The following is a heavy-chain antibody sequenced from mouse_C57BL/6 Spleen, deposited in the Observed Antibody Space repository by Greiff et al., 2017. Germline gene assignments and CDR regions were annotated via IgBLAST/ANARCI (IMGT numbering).Heavy chain of an antibody. Sequence: EVKLVESEGGLVQPGSSMKLSCTASGFTFSDYYMAWVRQVPEKGLEWVANINYDGSSTYYLDSLKSRFIISRDNAKNILYLQMSSLKSEDTATYYCARDGATVDWYIDVWGTGTTVTVSS. D-gene: IGHD1-1*01. CDR2: INYDGSST. J-gene: IGHJ1*03. V-gene: IGHV5-16*01. CDR1: GFTFSDYY. CDR3: ARDGATVDWYIDV.